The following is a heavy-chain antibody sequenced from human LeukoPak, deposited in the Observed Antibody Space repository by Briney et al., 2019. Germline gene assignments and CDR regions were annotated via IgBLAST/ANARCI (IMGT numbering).Heavy chain of an antibody. Sequence: GGSLRLSCAASGFTVINYYMSWVRQAPGKGLERVSVIYSGGSTYYADSVKGRFTISRDNSKNTLYLQMNSLRAEDTAVYYCARGGPYYYDSSGYYSPFDYWGQGTLVTVSS. V-gene: IGHV3-53*01. CDR1: GFTVINYY. J-gene: IGHJ4*02. CDR2: IYSGGST. CDR3: ARGGPYYYDSSGYYSPFDY. D-gene: IGHD3-22*01.